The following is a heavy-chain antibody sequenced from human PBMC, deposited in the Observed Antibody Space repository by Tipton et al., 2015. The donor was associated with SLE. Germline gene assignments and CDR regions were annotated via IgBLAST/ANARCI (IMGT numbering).Heavy chain of an antibody. CDR3: AKDYMVRGLWYFDV. D-gene: IGHD3-10*01. CDR2: ISSSSRYI. J-gene: IGHJ2*01. Sequence: GSLRLSCAASGFIFSDYGMNWVRQAPGKGLEWVSSISSSSRYIYHAESLKGRFTISRDNAKNSLYLQMNSLRAEDTAVYYCAKDYMVRGLWYFDVWGRGTLVTVSS. V-gene: IGHV3-21*04. CDR1: GFIFSDYG.